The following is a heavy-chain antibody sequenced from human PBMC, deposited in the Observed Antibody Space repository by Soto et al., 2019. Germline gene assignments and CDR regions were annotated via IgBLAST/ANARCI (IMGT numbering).Heavy chain of an antibody. J-gene: IGHJ4*02. V-gene: IGHV3-23*01. CDR1: GFTFSSYA. CDR2: ISGSGGST. Sequence: GGSLRLSCAASGFTFSSYAMSWVRQAPGKGLEWVSAISGSGGSTYYADSVKGRFTISRDNTKNTLYLQMNSQRAEDTAVYYCAKDRSYSNYAVDFDYGGQGTLVTVSS. D-gene: IGHD4-4*01. CDR3: AKDRSYSNYAVDFDY.